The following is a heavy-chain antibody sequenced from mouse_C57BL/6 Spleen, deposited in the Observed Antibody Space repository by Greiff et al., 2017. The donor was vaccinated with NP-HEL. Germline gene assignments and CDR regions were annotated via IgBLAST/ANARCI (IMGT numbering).Heavy chain of an antibody. CDR1: GYAFSSSW. CDR3: ARPLTGYYFDY. J-gene: IGHJ2*01. D-gene: IGHD4-1*01. V-gene: IGHV1-82*01. CDR2: IYPGDGDT. Sequence: VQLQQSGPELVKPGASVKISCKASGYAFSSSWMNWVKQRPGKGLEWIGRIYPGDGDTNYNGKFKGKATLTADKSSSTAYMQLSSLTSEDSAVYFCARPLTGYYFDYWGQGTTRTVSS.